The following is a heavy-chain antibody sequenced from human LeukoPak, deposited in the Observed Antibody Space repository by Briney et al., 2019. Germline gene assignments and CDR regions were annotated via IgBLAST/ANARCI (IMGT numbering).Heavy chain of an antibody. D-gene: IGHD3-9*01. Sequence: PGGSLRLSCAASGFTFRNYWMHWVRQAPGKGLVWASRINSDGSITSHADSVKGRFTSSRDNAKNTLYLQMNSLRVEDTAVYYCARASDWAVIDYWGQGTLVTVSS. CDR3: ARASDWAVIDY. CDR2: INSDGSIT. V-gene: IGHV3-74*01. J-gene: IGHJ4*02. CDR1: GFTFRNYW.